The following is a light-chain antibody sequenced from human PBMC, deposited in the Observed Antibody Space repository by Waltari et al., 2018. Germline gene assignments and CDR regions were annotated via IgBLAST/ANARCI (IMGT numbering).Light chain of an antibody. J-gene: IGKJ1*01. CDR2: AAA. Sequence: DIHLTLSPTSLSASIGDRVTITCRASESISVYLNWYQQKPGAAPKLLVYAAANLQSGVPARFRGSGSGTDFTLTISSLQPEDVGTFYCLQRYSSRWTFGQGTKVEIK. V-gene: IGKV1-39*01. CDR1: ESISVY. CDR3: LQRYSSRWT.